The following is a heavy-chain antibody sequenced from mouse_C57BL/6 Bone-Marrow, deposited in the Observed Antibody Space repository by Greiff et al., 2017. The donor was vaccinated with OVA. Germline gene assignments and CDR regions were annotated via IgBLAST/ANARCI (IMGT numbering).Heavy chain of an antibody. CDR3: ARRGGSSPFDY. D-gene: IGHD1-1*01. CDR2: ISSGGSYT. J-gene: IGHJ2*01. Sequence: EVHLVESGGDLVKPGGSLKLSCAASGFTFSSYGMSWVRQTPDKRLEWVATISSGGSYTYYPDSVKGRFTISRDNAKNTLYLQMSSLKSEDTAMYYCARRGGSSPFDYWGQGTTLTVSS. V-gene: IGHV5-6*01. CDR1: GFTFSSYG.